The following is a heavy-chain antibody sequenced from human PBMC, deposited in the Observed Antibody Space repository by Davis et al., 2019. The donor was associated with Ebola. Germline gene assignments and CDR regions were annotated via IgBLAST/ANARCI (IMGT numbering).Heavy chain of an antibody. V-gene: IGHV3-21*01. J-gene: IGHJ6*02. CDR2: ISSSSSYI. Sequence: GESLKISCAASGFTVSSYSMNWVRQAPGKGLEWVSSISSSSSYIYYADSVKGRFTISRDNAKNSLYLQMNSLRAEDTAVYYCARAHVDTAMAYYYYGMDVWGQGTTVTVSS. CDR3: ARAHVDTAMAYYYYGMDV. D-gene: IGHD5-18*01. CDR1: GFTVSSYS.